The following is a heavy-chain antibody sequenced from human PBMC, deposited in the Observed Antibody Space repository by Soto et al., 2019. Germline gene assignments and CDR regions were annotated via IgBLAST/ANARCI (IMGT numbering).Heavy chain of an antibody. CDR2: IFPSDSDT. D-gene: IGHD3-22*01. J-gene: IGHJ5*02. CDR1: GYRFTSYW. CDR3: ARKDKSGYFNWFDP. V-gene: IGHV5-51*01. Sequence: PGESLKISCRTSGYRFTSYWIAWARQVPGKGLEWMGIIFPSDSDTRYSPSFQGQVTISADRSTSTVFLQWASLKASDTAVYFCARKDKSGYFNWFDPWGQGTLVTVSS.